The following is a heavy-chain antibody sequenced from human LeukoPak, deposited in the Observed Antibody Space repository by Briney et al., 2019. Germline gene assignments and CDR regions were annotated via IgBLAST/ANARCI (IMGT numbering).Heavy chain of an antibody. CDR1: GFTFSSYS. V-gene: IGHV3-21*01. J-gene: IGHJ4*02. CDR2: ISGSSSYI. CDR3: AVVEMSTPTPKYFDY. D-gene: IGHD5-24*01. Sequence: GGSLRLSCAASGFTFSSYSMNWVRQAPGKGLEWVSSISGSSSYIYYADSVKGRFTISRHNAKNSLYLQMNSLRAEDTAVYYCAVVEMSTPTPKYFDYWGQGTLVTVSS.